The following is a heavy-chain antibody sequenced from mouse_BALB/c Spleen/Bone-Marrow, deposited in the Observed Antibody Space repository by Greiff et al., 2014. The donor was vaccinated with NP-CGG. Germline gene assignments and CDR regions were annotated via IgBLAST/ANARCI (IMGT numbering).Heavy chain of an antibody. Sequence: VQLKQSGGGLVKPGGSLRLSCATSGFTFTDYYMSWVSQPPGKALEWLGFISTTANGYTKEYSVYVKGRLTIYRDNSQCFLYVKMNTRRAEDGATYYCARDRDHGSNWCFDVWGAGTTVTVSS. CDR1: GFTFTDYY. J-gene: IGHJ1*01. V-gene: IGHV7-3*02. CDR3: ARDRDHGSNWCFDV. CDR2: ISTTANGYTK. D-gene: IGHD1-1*01.